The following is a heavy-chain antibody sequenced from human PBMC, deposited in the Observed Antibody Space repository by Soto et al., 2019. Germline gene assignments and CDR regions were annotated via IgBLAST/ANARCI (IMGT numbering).Heavy chain of an antibody. CDR1: GGSISTYY. J-gene: IGHJ4*02. V-gene: IGHV4-59*01. Sequence: PSETLSLTCTVSGGSISTYYWSWIRQPPGKGLEWIGYIYYSGSTNYNPSLKSRVTISVDTSKNQFSLKLSSVTAADTAVYYCAKGYDDSGYFPFDYWGEGTLVTAPQ. CDR2: IYYSGST. CDR3: AKGYDDSGYFPFDY. D-gene: IGHD3-22*01.